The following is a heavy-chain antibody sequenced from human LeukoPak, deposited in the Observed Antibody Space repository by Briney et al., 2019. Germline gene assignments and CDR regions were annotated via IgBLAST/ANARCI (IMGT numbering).Heavy chain of an antibody. J-gene: IGHJ6*03. Sequence: GGSLRLSCAASGFTVSSNYMSWVRQAPGKGLEWVSVIYSGGSTYYADSVKGRFTISRDNSKNTLYLQMNSLRAEDTAVYYCARVLRYFDWLSDSYYYYYMDVWGEGTTVTISS. D-gene: IGHD3-9*01. CDR2: IYSGGST. V-gene: IGHV3-53*01. CDR3: ARVLRYFDWLSDSYYYYYMDV. CDR1: GFTVSSNY.